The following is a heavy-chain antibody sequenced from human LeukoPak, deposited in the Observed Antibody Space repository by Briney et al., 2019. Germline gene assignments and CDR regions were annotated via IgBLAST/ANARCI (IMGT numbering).Heavy chain of an antibody. Sequence: GGSLRLSCAASGFTFNRAWMSWVRQTPEKRLEFVANIKEDGSEKYYVDSVKGRFTISRDSTKNSLYLQMDSLRVDDTAIYYCAKDGEGYSRGQGTLVTVSS. J-gene: IGHJ4*02. CDR1: GFTFNRAW. V-gene: IGHV3-7*01. CDR2: IKEDGSEK. D-gene: IGHD3-10*01. CDR3: AKDGEGYS.